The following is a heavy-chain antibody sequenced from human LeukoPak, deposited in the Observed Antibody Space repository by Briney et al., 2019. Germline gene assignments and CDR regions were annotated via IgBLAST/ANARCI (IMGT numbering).Heavy chain of an antibody. CDR3: AKGYAVNYYGSGSYSEYFQH. J-gene: IGHJ1*01. CDR1: GFTFSSYG. V-gene: IGHV3-30*18. D-gene: IGHD3-10*01. Sequence: GGSLRLSCAASGFTFSSYGMHWVRQAPGKGMEWVAVISYDGSNKYYADSVKGRFTISRDNSKNTLCLQMNSLRAEDTAVYYCAKGYAVNYYGSGSYSEYFQHWGQGTLVTVSS. CDR2: ISYDGSNK.